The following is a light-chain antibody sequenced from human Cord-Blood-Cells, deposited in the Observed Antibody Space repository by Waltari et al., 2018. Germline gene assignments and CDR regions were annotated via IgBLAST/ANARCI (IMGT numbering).Light chain of an antibody. CDR3: CSYAGSFVV. V-gene: IGLV2-11*01. J-gene: IGLJ2*01. CDR1: SSAVGGYNY. Sequence: QSALTQPRSVSGSPGPSVTLSCTGPSSAVGGYNYVSWYQQHPGKAPKLMIYDVSKRPSGVPDRFSGSKSGNTASLTISGLQAEDEADYYCCSYAGSFVVFGGGTKLTVL. CDR2: DVS.